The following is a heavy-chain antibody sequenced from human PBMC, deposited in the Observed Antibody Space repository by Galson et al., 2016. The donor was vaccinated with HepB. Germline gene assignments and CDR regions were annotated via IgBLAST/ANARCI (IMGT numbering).Heavy chain of an antibody. V-gene: IGHV3-21*01. CDR2: ITSSSSYI. J-gene: IGHJ6*02. D-gene: IGHD1-26*01. CDR1: GFTFRSYS. CDR3: ARRTQLLPAPFHLYYYGMDV. Sequence: SLRLSCAVSGFTFRSYSMNWVRQAPGKGLEWVSFITSSSSYIYYADSVKGRFAISRDNSKNSLYLQMNSLRAEDTAVYYCARRTQLLPAPFHLYYYGMDVWGQGTMVTVSS.